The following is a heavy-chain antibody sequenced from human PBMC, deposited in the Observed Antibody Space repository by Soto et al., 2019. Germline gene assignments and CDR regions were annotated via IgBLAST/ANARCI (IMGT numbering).Heavy chain of an antibody. V-gene: IGHV1-69*06. J-gene: IGHJ4*02. CDR2: IIPIFGTA. CDR3: ARDSNYYDSSGYGGFDY. Sequence: SVKVSCKASGGTFSSFLMGWVRQAPGQGLEWMGGIIPIFGTANYAQKFQGRVTITADKSTSTAYMELSSLRSGDTAVYYCARDSNYYDSSGYGGFDYWGQGTLVTVSS. D-gene: IGHD3-22*01. CDR1: GGTFSSFL.